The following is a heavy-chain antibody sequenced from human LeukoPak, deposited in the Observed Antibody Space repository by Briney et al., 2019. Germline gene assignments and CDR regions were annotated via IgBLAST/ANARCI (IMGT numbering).Heavy chain of an antibody. Sequence: ASVKVSCKASGYTFTGYYMHWVRQAPRQGLEWMGWISAYNGNTNYAQKLQGRVTMTRDMSTSTVYMELSSLRSEDTAVYYCAREVVGATAVYFDYWGQGTLVTVSS. CDR1: GYTFTGYY. D-gene: IGHD1-26*01. J-gene: IGHJ4*02. CDR2: ISAYNGNT. V-gene: IGHV1-18*04. CDR3: AREVVGATAVYFDY.